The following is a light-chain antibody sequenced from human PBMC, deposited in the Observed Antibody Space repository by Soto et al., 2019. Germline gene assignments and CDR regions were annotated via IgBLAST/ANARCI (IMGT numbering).Light chain of an antibody. CDR3: LLFYGGTQPWV. Sequence: QAVVTQEPSLTVSPGGTVSLTCTSNTGVVTSSHYANWFQQKPGQPPRSLIYSTSNKHSWTPARISGSLLGGKAALTLSGVQPEDEADYYCLLFYGGTQPWVFGGGTKLTVL. CDR1: TGVVTSSHY. J-gene: IGLJ3*02. V-gene: IGLV7-43*01. CDR2: STS.